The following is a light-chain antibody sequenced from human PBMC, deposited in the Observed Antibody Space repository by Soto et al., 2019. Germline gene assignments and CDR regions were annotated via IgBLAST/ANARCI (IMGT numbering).Light chain of an antibody. CDR2: SYD. V-gene: IGLV1-44*01. Sequence: QSALTQPPSASGTPGQRGTISCSTSSSNIGGNTVNWYQQVPGTAPKLLIYSYDQRPSGVPDRFSGSKSGTSASLAISGLQSEDEADYYCAAWDASLNGYVFGTGTKVTVL. J-gene: IGLJ1*01. CDR3: AAWDASLNGYV. CDR1: SSNIGGNT.